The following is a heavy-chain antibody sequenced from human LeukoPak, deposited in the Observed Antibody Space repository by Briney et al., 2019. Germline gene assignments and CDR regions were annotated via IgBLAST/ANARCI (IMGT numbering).Heavy chain of an antibody. D-gene: IGHD3-9*01. CDR3: AKASNYDILTALDY. Sequence: GSLRLSCAASGFTFDDYTMHWVRQAPGKGLEWVSLISWDGGSTYYADSVKGRFTISRDNSKNSLYLQMNSLRTEDTALYYCAKASNYDILTALDYWGQGTLVTVSS. J-gene: IGHJ4*02. CDR1: GFTFDDYT. CDR2: ISWDGGST. V-gene: IGHV3-43*01.